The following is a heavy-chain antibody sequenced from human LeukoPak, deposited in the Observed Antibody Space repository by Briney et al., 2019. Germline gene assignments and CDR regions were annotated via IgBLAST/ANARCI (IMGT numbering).Heavy chain of an antibody. CDR3: AMGRRKGYCSSTSCYGVYYYYYYGMDV. D-gene: IGHD2-2*01. CDR1: GYTFTSYG. Sequence: GASVKVSCKASGYTFTSYGISWVRQAPGQGLEWMGWISAYNGNTNYAQKLQGRVTMTTDTSTNTAYMELRSLRSDDTAVYYCAMGRRKGYCSSTSCYGVYYYYYYGMDVWGQGTTVTVSS. CDR2: ISAYNGNT. J-gene: IGHJ6*02. V-gene: IGHV1-18*01.